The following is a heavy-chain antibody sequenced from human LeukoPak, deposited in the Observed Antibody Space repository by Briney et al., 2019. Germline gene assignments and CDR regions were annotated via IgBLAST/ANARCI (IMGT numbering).Heavy chain of an antibody. CDR3: ARVPTVTFFDY. Sequence: SETLSLTCTVSGGSISSSSYYWGWIRQPPGKGLEWIGSVYYSVSTYFNPSLESRVTISVDTSKNQFSLKLSSVTAADTAVYYCARVPTVTFFDYWGQGTLVTVSS. V-gene: IGHV4-39*01. CDR2: VYYSVST. CDR1: GGSISSSSYY. D-gene: IGHD4-17*01. J-gene: IGHJ4*02.